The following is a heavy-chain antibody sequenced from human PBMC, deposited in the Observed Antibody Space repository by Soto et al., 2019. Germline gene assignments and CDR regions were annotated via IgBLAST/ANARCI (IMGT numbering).Heavy chain of an antibody. CDR2: INSNSGGT. Sequence: ASVKVSCKSSGYSFTGYYLHWVRQAPGQGLEWMGWINSNSGGTKYAQKFQGGVTMTRDTSIRTAYMELSRLRSDDTAVYYCAKVPFVSSDIGIVPAAEGFAPWGQGSLVTVSS. J-gene: IGHJ5*02. D-gene: IGHD2-2*01. CDR1: GYSFTGYY. V-gene: IGHV1-2*02. CDR3: AKVPFVSSDIGIVPAAEGFAP.